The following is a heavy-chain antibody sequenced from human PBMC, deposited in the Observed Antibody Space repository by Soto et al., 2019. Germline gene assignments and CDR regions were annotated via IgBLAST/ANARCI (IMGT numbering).Heavy chain of an antibody. D-gene: IGHD2-2*01. CDR2: IYSGGST. CDR1: GFTVSSNY. Sequence: GGSLRLSCAASGFTVSSNYMSWVRQAPGKGLEWVSVIYSGGSTYYADSVKGRFTISRHNSKNTLYLQMNSLTAEDTAVYYCAREAAVVVQAARDYYDYKDVWSKGTTVTVSS. J-gene: IGHJ6*03. V-gene: IGHV3-53*04. CDR3: AREAAVVVQAARDYYDYKDV.